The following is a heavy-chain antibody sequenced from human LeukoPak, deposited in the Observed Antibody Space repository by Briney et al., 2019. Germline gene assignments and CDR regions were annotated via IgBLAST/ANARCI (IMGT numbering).Heavy chain of an antibody. Sequence: PGGSLRLSCAVSVSTFSNYAMTWVRQAPEKGLEWVSGLSGSGDTTYYADSVRGRFTISRDNSENTLYLQMNSLRADDTAVYYCAKARRYDSGLGAYDIWGQGTMVTVSS. CDR2: LSGSGDTT. J-gene: IGHJ3*02. CDR1: VSTFSNYA. CDR3: AKARRYDSGLGAYDI. V-gene: IGHV3-23*01. D-gene: IGHD6-19*01.